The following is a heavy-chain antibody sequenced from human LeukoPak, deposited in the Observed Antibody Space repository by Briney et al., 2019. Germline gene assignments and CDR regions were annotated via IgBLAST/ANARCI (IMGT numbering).Heavy chain of an antibody. CDR1: GFTFSSYA. Sequence: PGGSLRLSCAVSGFTFSSYAMSWVRQAPGRGLEWVSGITSSGTSTYYTDSVKGRFTISRDNSQNTLWLQMNSLRAEDTAVYYCAKTFVGVTKDDFDYWGQGTLVTVSS. CDR3: AKTFVGVTKDDFDY. V-gene: IGHV3-23*01. J-gene: IGHJ4*02. D-gene: IGHD3-3*01. CDR2: ITSSGTST.